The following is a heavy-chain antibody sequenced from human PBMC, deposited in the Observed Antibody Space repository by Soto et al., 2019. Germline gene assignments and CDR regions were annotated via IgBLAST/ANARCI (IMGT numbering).Heavy chain of an antibody. V-gene: IGHV4-34*01. CDR2: INHSGST. D-gene: IGHD2-15*01. Sequence: SETLSLTCAVYGGSFSGYYWSWIRQPPGKGLEWIGEINHSGSTNYNPSLKSRVTISVDTSKNQFSLKLSSVTAADTAVYYCARDRQRGYCTGDSCYSYFDYWGQGTQVTVSS. CDR3: ARDRQRGYCTGDSCYSYFDY. J-gene: IGHJ4*02. CDR1: GGSFSGYY.